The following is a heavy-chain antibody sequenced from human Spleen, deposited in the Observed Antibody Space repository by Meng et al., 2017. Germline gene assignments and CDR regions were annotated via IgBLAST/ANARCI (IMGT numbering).Heavy chain of an antibody. CDR2: IKSNTDGGTA. J-gene: IGHJ4*02. CDR3: TWDDKAVSDY. CDR1: GFYFSNAW. D-gene: IGHD3-9*01. V-gene: IGHV3-15*01. Sequence: EVELGGAGGGLVEAGGSLRLSCATSGFYFSNAWMSWVRQAPGKGLEWVGRIKSNTDGGTAEYAAPVTGRFTISRDDSKSTLYLQMSGLRIDDTGVYYCTWDDKAVSDYWGQGTLVTVSS.